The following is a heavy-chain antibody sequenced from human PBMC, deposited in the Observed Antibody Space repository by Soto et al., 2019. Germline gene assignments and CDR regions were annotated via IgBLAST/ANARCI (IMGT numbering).Heavy chain of an antibody. CDR3: ARSRYCSGGSCCSLWYFDL. J-gene: IGHJ2*01. Sequence: QVQLVQSGAEVKKPGASVKVSCKASGYTFTSYGISWVRQAPGQGLEWMGWISAYNGNTNNAQKLQDRVTMTTDTATSTAYMALRSLRSDETAVYYCARSRYCSGGSCCSLWYFDLWGRGTLVTVSS. CDR2: ISAYNGNT. V-gene: IGHV1-18*01. D-gene: IGHD2-15*01. CDR1: GYTFTSYG.